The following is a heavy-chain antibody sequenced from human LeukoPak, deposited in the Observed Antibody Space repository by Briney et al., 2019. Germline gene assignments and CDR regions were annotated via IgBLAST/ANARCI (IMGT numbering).Heavy chain of an antibody. CDR3: ARRKGYYGSGSYLGLVWRYFDY. J-gene: IGHJ4*02. CDR2: INPNSGGT. CDR1: GYTFTGYY. Sequence: VASVKVSCKASGYTFTGYYMHWVRQAPGQGLEWMGWINPNSGGTNYAQKFQGRVTMTRDTSISTAYMELSRLRSDDTAVYYCARRKGYYGSGSYLGLVWRYFDYWGQGTLVTVSS. D-gene: IGHD3-10*01. V-gene: IGHV1-2*02.